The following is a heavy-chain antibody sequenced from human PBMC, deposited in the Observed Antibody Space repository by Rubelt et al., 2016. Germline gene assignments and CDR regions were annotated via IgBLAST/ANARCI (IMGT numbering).Heavy chain of an antibody. V-gene: IGHV4-39*01. J-gene: IGHJ4*02. D-gene: IGHD4-17*01. Sequence: QLQLQESGPGLVKPSETLSLTCTVSGGSISSTSYYWGWIRQPPGKRLEWIGTIYFSGNTYYNPSLNSGVTRSGDKARNQFSLRRSSVTAADTAVYYCARHHDYGDYDFDYWGQGTLVTVSS. CDR3: ARHHDYGDYDFDY. CDR2: IYFSGNT. CDR1: GGSISSTSYY.